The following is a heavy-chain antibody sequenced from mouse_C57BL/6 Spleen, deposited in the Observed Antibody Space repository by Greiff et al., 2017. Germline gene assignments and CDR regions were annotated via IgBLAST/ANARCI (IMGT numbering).Heavy chain of an antibody. Sequence: QVQLQQPGAELVRPGSSVKLSCKASGYTFTSYWMHWVKQRPIQGLEWIGNIDPSDSDTHYNQKFKDKATLTVDKSSSTAYMQLSSLTSEDSAVYYCARIRNPYAMDYWGQGTSVTVSS. V-gene: IGHV1-52*01. CDR1: GYTFTSYW. CDR3: ARIRNPYAMDY. J-gene: IGHJ4*01. D-gene: IGHD2-1*01. CDR2: IDPSDSDT.